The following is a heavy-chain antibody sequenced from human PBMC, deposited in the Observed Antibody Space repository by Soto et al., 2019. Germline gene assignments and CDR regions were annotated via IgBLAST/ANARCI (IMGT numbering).Heavy chain of an antibody. V-gene: IGHV4-30-2*01. Sequence: TLSLTCAVSGGSIRSGGYTYSWSWIRQPPGQGLEWIGHIDRSGSTYYNPSLKSRVTISIDRSNDHFSLNLNSVTAADTAVYYCARLVLGESPAYSFDYWGRGTLVTVS. J-gene: IGHJ4*02. CDR3: ARLVLGESPAYSFDY. D-gene: IGHD3-16*01. CDR2: IDRSGST. CDR1: GGSIRSGGYTYS.